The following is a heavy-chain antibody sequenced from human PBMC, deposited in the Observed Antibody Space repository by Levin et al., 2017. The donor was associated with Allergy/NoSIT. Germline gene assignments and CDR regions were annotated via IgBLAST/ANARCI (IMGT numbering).Heavy chain of an antibody. V-gene: IGHV3-7*01. CDR2: IKPDGSEK. CDR1: GFSFSDYW. CDR3: ASPYTSDWVFDM. D-gene: IGHD6-19*01. J-gene: IGHJ3*02. Sequence: ETLSLTCAASGFSFSDYWLTWVRQAPGKGLEGVANIKPDGSEKYYADSVTGRFNISRDNAQKSLYLQMKYLSAEDTAVYYCASPYTSDWVFDMWGPGTMVTVSS.